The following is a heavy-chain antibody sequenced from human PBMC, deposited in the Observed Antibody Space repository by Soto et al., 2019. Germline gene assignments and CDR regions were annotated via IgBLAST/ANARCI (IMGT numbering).Heavy chain of an antibody. V-gene: IGHV4-59*01. Sequence: QVQLQESGPGLVKPSETLSLTCSVSGDSIRSYYWSWIRQTPGKGLEWIGHISHSGGTKDKSSLKSRVTMSMDTSRNQLSLQMTSVTAADTAVYYCTRGGSGYSSTWAAYWGQGILVTVSS. D-gene: IGHD6-13*01. CDR3: TRGGSGYSSTWAAY. CDR2: ISHSGGT. CDR1: GDSIRSYY. J-gene: IGHJ4*02.